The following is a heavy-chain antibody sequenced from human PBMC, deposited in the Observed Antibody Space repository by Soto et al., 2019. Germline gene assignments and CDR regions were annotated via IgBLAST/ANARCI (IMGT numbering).Heavy chain of an antibody. V-gene: IGHV3-74*01. CDR3: ASDRIAAAGNYHYYGMDV. J-gene: IGHJ6*02. D-gene: IGHD6-13*01. CDR2: INSDGSST. Sequence: EVQLVESGGGLVQPGGSLRLSCAASGFTFSSYWMHWVRQAPGKGLVWVSRINSDGSSTSYADSVKGRFTISRDNAKNTLYLQMNSLRAEDTAVYYYASDRIAAAGNYHYYGMDVWGQGTTVTVSS. CDR1: GFTFSSYW.